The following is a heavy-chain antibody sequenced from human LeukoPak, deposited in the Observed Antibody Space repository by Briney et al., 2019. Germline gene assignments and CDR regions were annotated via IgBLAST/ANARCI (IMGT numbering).Heavy chain of an antibody. J-gene: IGHJ6*03. V-gene: IGHV3-23*01. CDR3: AKGSESGYSYSYSYYYYMDV. CDR1: GFTFSTYA. D-gene: IGHD5-18*01. Sequence: GGSLRLSCAASGFTFSTYAMSWVRQAPGKGLEWVSAISGSGGSTYYADSVKGRFTISRDNSKNTLYLQMNSLRAEDTAVYYCAKGSESGYSYSYSYYYYMDVWGKGTTVTVSS. CDR2: ISGSGGST.